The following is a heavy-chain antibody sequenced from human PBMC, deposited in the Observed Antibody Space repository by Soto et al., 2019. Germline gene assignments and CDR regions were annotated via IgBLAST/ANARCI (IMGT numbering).Heavy chain of an antibody. Sequence: QITLKESGPTLVKPTQTLTLTCTFSGFSLSTSGVGVGWIRQPPGKALEWLALIYWDDDKRYSPALKNRLTITNDTSKNQAVLTMTDMDPVDTATYYCAHRRSTYYYDSTFDPWGQGTLVTVSS. D-gene: IGHD3-22*01. CDR1: GFSLSTSGVG. V-gene: IGHV2-5*02. CDR2: IYWDDDK. J-gene: IGHJ5*02. CDR3: AHRRSTYYYDSTFDP.